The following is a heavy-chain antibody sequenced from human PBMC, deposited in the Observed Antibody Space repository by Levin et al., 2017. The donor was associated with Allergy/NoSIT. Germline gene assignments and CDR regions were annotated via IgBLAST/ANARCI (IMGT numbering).Heavy chain of an antibody. CDR3: ARKYASGSYLDY. CDR1: GGSLTGGDYY. V-gene: IGHV4-31*03. J-gene: IGHJ4*02. D-gene: IGHD3-10*01. Sequence: HSQTLSLTCTVSGGSLTGGDYYWAWIRQFPEKGLEWIGYHYYSGRTFYNPSLKSRGTISLDTSKNQFSLKLNSVTAADTAVYYCARKYASGSYLDYWGQGTLVTVSS. CDR2: HYYSGRT.